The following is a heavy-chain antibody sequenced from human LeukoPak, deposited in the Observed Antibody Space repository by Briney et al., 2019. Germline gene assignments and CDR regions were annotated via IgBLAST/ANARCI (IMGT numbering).Heavy chain of an antibody. D-gene: IGHD4-17*01. J-gene: IGHJ4*02. CDR1: GGGFSSYA. CDR3: RTDRYGDYGDYIDY. CDR2: INPNSGGT. V-gene: IGHV1-2*02. Sequence: ASVKVSCKASGGGFSSYAISWVRQAPGQGLEWMGWINPNSGGTNYAQKFQGRVTMTRDTSISTAYMELSRLRSDDTAAYYCRTDRYGDYGDYIDYWGQGTLVTVSS.